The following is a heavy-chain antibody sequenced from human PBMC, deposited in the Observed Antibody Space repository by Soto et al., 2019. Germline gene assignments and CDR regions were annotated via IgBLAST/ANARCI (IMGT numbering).Heavy chain of an antibody. CDR3: VRSVAATSWFDP. Sequence: SVKVSCKASGGTFSSYAISWVRQAPGQGLEWMGWIIPISGSANYAQKFQGRVTMTRDTSTSTAYMELSRLRSEDTAVYYCVRSVAATSWFDPWGKGTLVTVSS. CDR1: GGTFSSYA. D-gene: IGHD6-13*01. CDR2: IIPISGSA. V-gene: IGHV1-69*10. J-gene: IGHJ5*02.